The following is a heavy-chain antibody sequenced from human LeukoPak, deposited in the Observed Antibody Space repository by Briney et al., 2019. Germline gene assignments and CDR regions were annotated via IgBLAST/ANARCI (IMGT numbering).Heavy chain of an antibody. CDR2: INHSGST. V-gene: IGHV4-34*01. D-gene: IGHD1-26*01. CDR1: GGSFSGYY. CDR3: ARGLPRNNFDY. Sequence: PSETLSLTCAVYGGSFSGYYWSWIRQPPGKGLEWIGEINHSGSTNYNPSLKSRVTISVDTSKNQFSLKLSSVTAADTAVYYCARGLPRNNFDYWGQGTLVTVSS. J-gene: IGHJ4*02.